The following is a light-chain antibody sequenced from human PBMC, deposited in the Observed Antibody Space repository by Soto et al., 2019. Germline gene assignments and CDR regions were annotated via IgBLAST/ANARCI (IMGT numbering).Light chain of an antibody. V-gene: IGLV2-23*01. CDR1: SSDVGSYNL. CDR3: CSYAGSSTYV. J-gene: IGLJ1*01. CDR2: EGS. Sequence: QSALTQPASVSGSPGQSITISCTGTSSDVGSYNLVSWYQQHPGKAPKLMIYEGSKRPLGVSNRFSGSKSGNTASLTISVLQAEDEADYYCCSYAGSSTYVFGTGTKLTVL.